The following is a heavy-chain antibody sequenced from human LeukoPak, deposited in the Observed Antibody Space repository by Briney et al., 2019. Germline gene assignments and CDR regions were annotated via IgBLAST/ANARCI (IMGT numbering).Heavy chain of an antibody. V-gene: IGHV3-23*01. CDR1: GFTFSSYA. J-gene: IGHJ4*02. D-gene: IGHD1-14*01. CDR3: AKHQQSARSFDY. CDR2: IGVSGGST. Sequence: GGSLRLSCSASGFTFSSYAVSWVRQAPGKGLEWVSAIGVSGGSTYYADSVKGRFTISRDNSKNTLYLQMNSLRAEDTAVYYCAKHQQSARSFDYWGQGTLVTVSS.